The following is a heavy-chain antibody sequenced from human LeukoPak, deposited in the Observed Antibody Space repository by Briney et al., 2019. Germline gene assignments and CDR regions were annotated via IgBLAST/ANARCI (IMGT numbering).Heavy chain of an antibody. CDR3: ARVDSSGWLIYGMDV. Sequence: PGRSLRLTCAASGFTFYSFAFHWVRQAPGKGLEWVAAISYDGGNKIYADSVTGRFTISRDNSKTTLSLQMNSLRPEDTAVYYCARVDSSGWLIYGMDVWGQGTTVTVSS. D-gene: IGHD6-19*01. V-gene: IGHV3-30-3*01. CDR1: GFTFYSFA. J-gene: IGHJ6*02. CDR2: ISYDGGNK.